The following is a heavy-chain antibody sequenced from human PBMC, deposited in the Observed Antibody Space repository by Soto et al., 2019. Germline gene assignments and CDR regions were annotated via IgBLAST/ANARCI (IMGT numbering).Heavy chain of an antibody. CDR1: GYTFTSYS. J-gene: IGHJ3*02. D-gene: IGHD3-22*01. CDR3: ARVKGNQYDSTGYRLGDPFDI. V-gene: IGHV1-18*01. CDR2: TSAYNGNT. Sequence: QVQLVQSGAEVKRPGASVKVSCKASGYTFTSYSLIWVRQAPGQGPEWMGWTSAYNGNTKYVQHFQGRVTMTTDTSTSTAYMELRRLRFDDTAVYYCARVKGNQYDSTGYRLGDPFDIWGQGTLVTVSS.